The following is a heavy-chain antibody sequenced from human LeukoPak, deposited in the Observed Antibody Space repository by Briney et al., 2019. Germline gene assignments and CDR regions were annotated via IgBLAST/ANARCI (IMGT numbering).Heavy chain of an antibody. J-gene: IGHJ4*02. V-gene: IGHV4-61*01. D-gene: IGHD4-17*01. CDR3: ARDPYGDYGYFDY. CDR2: IYYSGST. Sequence: PSETLSLTCTVSGGSVSSGSYYWRWIRQPPGKGLEWIGYIYYSGSTNYNPPLKSRVTISVDTSKNQFSLKLSSVTAADTAVYYCARDPYGDYGYFDYWGQGTLVTVSS. CDR1: GGSVSSGSYY.